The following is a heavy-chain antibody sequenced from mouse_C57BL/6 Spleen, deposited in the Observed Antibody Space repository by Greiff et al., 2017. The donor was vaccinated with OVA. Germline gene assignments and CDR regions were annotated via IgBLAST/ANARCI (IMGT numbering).Heavy chain of an antibody. V-gene: IGHV1-15*01. J-gene: IGHJ2*01. CDR1: GYTFTDYE. Sequence: QVQLQQSGAELVRPGASVTLSCKASGYTFTDYEMHWVKQTPVHGLEWIGAIDPETGGTAYNQKFKGKAILTADKSSSTAYMELRSLTSEDAAVYYCTRSWGDYWGQGTTLTVSS. CDR2: IDPETGGT. CDR3: TRSWGDY.